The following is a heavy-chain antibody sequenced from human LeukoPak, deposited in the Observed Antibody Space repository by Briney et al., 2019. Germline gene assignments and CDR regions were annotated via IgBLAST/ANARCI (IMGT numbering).Heavy chain of an antibody. CDR1: GYTFTSYG. CDR3: VRDLGVDTSMIFFDY. D-gene: IGHD5-18*01. J-gene: IGHJ4*02. CDR2: ISAYNGNT. Sequence: ASVKVSCKASGYTFTSYGISWVRQAPGQGLEWMGWISAYNGNTNYAQKLQGRVTMTTDTSTSTAYMEVRSLRSDDTAVFYCVRDLGVDTSMIFFDYWGQGTLVTVSS. V-gene: IGHV1-18*01.